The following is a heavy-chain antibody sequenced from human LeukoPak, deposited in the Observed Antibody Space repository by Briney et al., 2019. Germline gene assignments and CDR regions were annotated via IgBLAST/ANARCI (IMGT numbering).Heavy chain of an antibody. CDR1: GYTFTSYG. CDR2: ISAYNGNT. D-gene: IGHD3-22*01. J-gene: IGHJ4*02. CDR3: AREIFNYYDSSGIDY. V-gene: IGHV1-18*01. Sequence: ASVKVSCKASGYTFTSYGISWVRQAPGQGLEWMGWISAYNGNTNYAQKLQGRVTMTTDTSTSTAYMELRSLRSDDTAVYYCAREIFNYYDSSGIDYWGQGTLVTVFS.